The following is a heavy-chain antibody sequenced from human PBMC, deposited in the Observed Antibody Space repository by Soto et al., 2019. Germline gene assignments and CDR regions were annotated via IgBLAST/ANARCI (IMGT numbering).Heavy chain of an antibody. CDR1: GGSITSYS. Sequence: SETLSLTCTVSGGSITSYSWSWIRQPPGKGLEWIGYISYSGSTNYNPSLKSRVTISVDTSKNQFSLNLTSLTAADTAVYYSARHPSSCSNTVCYCDYWGQGTLVTVSS. J-gene: IGHJ4*02. D-gene: IGHD2-8*01. V-gene: IGHV4-59*08. CDR3: ARHPSSCSNTVCYCDY. CDR2: ISYSGST.